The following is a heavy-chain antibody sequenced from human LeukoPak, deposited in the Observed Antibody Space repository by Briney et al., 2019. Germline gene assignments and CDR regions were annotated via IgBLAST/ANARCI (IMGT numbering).Heavy chain of an antibody. CDR2: IDAGSGDT. CDR1: GYTFSDYV. D-gene: IGHD6-6*01. V-gene: IGHV1-3*01. Sequence: ASVKVSCKASGYTFSDYVIHWVRQAPGQRFEWMGWIDAGSGDTRYSQKFQGRVTITRDTSASTAYIELRSLRSEDTAVYYCARPPSASQHYYYGMDVWGQGTTVTVSS. CDR3: ARPPSASQHYYYGMDV. J-gene: IGHJ6*02.